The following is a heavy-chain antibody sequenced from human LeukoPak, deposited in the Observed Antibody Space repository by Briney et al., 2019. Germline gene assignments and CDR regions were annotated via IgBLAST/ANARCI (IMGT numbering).Heavy chain of an antibody. V-gene: IGHV4-34*01. J-gene: IGHJ4*02. CDR2: INYSGST. Sequence: SETLSLTCAFYGGSFSGYYWSWIRQPPGKGLEWMGEINYSGSTNYNPALKIRVTISVDTSKTQFSLNLSSVTAADTAVYYCARGLRYYYDSSGYAMTYWGQGTLVTVSS. CDR3: ARGLRYYYDSSGYAMTY. CDR1: GGSFSGYY. D-gene: IGHD3-22*01.